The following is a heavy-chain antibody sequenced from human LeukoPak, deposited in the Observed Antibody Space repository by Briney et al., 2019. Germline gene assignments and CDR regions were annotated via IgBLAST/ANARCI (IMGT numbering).Heavy chain of an antibody. V-gene: IGHV4-4*07. CDR2: IYTSGST. CDR3: ARGSRWDSGYVDAFDI. D-gene: IGHD3-22*01. J-gene: IGHJ3*02. Sequence: SETLSLTCTVSGGSISSSYWSWIRQPPGKGLEWIGRIYTSGSTNYNPSLKSRVTMSVDTSKNQFSVKLSSVTAADTAVYYCARGSRWDSGYVDAFDIWGQGTTVTVSS. CDR1: GGSISSSY.